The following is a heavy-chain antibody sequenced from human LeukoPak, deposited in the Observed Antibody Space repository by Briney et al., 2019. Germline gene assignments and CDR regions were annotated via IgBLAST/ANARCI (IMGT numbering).Heavy chain of an antibody. Sequence: PSETLSLTCTASGGSISSYYWSWIRQPPGKGLEWIGYIYYSGSTNYNPSLKSRVTISVDTSKNQFSLKLSSVTAADTAVYYCARFFKRKTAYDMDVWGQGTTVTVSS. CDR1: GGSISSYY. D-gene: IGHD3-3*01. CDR3: ARFFKRKTAYDMDV. V-gene: IGHV4-59*01. J-gene: IGHJ6*02. CDR2: IYYSGST.